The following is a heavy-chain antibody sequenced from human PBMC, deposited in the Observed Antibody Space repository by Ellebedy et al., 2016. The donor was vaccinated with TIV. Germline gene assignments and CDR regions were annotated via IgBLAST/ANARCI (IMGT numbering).Heavy chain of an antibody. V-gene: IGHV4-4*02. CDR1: GGSISSSNW. Sequence: MPGGSLRLSCAVSGGSISSSNWWSWVRQPPGKGLEWIGEIYHSGSTNYNPSLKSRVTISVDKSKNQFSLKLSSVTAADTAVYYCARGSLKGVVGFDYWGQGTLVTVSS. D-gene: IGHD3-22*01. CDR2: IYHSGST. CDR3: ARGSLKGVVGFDY. J-gene: IGHJ4*02.